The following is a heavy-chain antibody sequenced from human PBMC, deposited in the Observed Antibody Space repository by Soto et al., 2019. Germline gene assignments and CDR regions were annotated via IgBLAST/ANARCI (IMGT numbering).Heavy chain of an antibody. CDR2: FHRSGST. V-gene: IGHV4-38-2*02. Sequence: SETLSITCTGSSSPITSCCYCGLIRQTPGKRLEWGASFHRSGSTHYNPSLKSQATISVDTSNNHFSLRLSSLTAADTAIYYCARNTSGRNIDYWGQGTKVTVSS. CDR1: SSPITSCCY. D-gene: IGHD6-19*01. J-gene: IGHJ4*02. CDR3: ARNTSGRNIDY.